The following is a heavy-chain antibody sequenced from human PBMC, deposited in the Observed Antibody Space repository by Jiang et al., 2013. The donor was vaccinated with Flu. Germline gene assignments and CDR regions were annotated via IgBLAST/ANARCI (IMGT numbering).Heavy chain of an antibody. CDR1: GFSLTTRGMS. D-gene: IGHD3-10*01. Sequence: KPTQTLTLTCTVSGFSLTTRGMSRGLDPSAPRKALEWLARIDWDDDKYYSTSLKTRLTISKDTSKNQVVLTMTNMDPVDTATYYCARFTMVRGSSYYYYGMDVWGQGTTVTVSS. J-gene: IGHJ6*02. CDR3: ARFTMVRGSSYYYYGMDV. V-gene: IGHV2-70*11. CDR2: IDWDDDK.